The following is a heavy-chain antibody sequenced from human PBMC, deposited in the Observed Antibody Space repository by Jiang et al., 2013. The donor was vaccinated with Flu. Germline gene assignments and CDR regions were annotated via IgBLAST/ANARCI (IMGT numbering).Heavy chain of an antibody. Sequence: GITNYNPSLKSRVTISIETSKNQFSLELSSVTAADTAVYYCARGVVVIAIRGISGMDVWGQGTTVTVSS. CDR3: ARGVVVIAIRGISGMDV. CDR2: GIT. V-gene: IGHV4-4*09. J-gene: IGHJ6*02. D-gene: IGHD2-21*01.